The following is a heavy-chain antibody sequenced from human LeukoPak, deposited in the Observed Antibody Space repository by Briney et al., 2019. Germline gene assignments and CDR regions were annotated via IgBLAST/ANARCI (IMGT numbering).Heavy chain of an antibody. V-gene: IGHV1-2*02. J-gene: IGHJ3*02. CDR3: ARDYRGLGVITFGGVIADAFDI. CDR1: GYTFTDYY. D-gene: IGHD3-16*02. Sequence: ASVKVSCKASGYTFTDYYMHWVRQAPGQGLEWMGWINPNSGGTNYAQKFQGRVTMTRDTSISTAYMELSRLRSDDTAVYYCARDYRGLGVITFGGVIADAFDIWGQGTMVTVSS. CDR2: INPNSGGT.